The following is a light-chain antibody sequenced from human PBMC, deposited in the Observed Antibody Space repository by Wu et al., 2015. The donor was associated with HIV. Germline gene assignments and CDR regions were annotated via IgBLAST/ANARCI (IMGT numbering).Light chain of an antibody. Sequence: EIVLTQSPATLSLSPGERATLSCRASQSVSSYLAWYQQKPGQAPRLLIYGSINRATGIPARFSGSGSGTDFTLTINSLDPEDFATYYCQQSYSTPWTFGQGTKVEIK. CDR1: QSVSSY. CDR3: QQSYSTPWT. V-gene: IGKV3-11*01. CDR2: GSI. J-gene: IGKJ1*01.